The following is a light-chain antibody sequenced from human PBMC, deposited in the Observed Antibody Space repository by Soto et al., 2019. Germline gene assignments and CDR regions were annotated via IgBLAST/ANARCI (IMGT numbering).Light chain of an antibody. CDR3: QVWDSSSDHGV. CDR1: NIGSTS. Sequence: SYELTQPPSVSVAPGQTARITCGGDNIGSTSVHWYQQKPGQAPVLVVYDDTDRPSGIPERFSGSNSGNTATLTISRVEGGDEAGYYCQVWDSSSDHGVFGGGTKLTVL. V-gene: IGLV3-21*02. J-gene: IGLJ3*02. CDR2: DDT.